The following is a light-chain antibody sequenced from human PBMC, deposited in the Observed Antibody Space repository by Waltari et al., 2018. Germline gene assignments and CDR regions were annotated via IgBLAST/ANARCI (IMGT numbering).Light chain of an antibody. CDR3: MQALQTPYA. J-gene: IGKJ2*01. V-gene: IGKV2-28*01. CDR1: QSLLHSNGYNY. CDR2: LGS. Sequence: DIVMTQSPLSLSVTPGEPASISCRSSQSLLHSNGYNYLDWYLQKPGHSPQLLIYLGSNRASGVPDRFSGSGSGTDFTMEISRVEAEDVGLYYCMQALQTPYAFGQGTKLEIK.